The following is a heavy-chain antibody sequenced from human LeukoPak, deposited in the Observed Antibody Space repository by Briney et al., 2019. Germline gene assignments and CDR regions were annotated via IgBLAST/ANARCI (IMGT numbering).Heavy chain of an antibody. D-gene: IGHD3-10*01. CDR2: ISGSGGST. CDR3: AKRSRATGSPHFDY. CDR1: GFTFSTYW. J-gene: IGHJ4*02. V-gene: IGHV3-23*01. Sequence: PGGSLRLSCAASGFTFSTYWMHWVRQAPGKGLVWVSAISGSGGSTYYADSVKGRFTISRDNSKNTLYLQMNSLRAEDTAVYYCAKRSRATGSPHFDYWGQGTLVTVSS.